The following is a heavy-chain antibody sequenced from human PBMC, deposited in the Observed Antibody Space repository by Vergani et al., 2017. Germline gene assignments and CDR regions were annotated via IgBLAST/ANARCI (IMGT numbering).Heavy chain of an antibody. CDR1: GGSISSHY. J-gene: IGHJ3*02. Sequence: QLQLQESGPGLVKPSETLSLTCTVSGGSISSHYWSWIRQPPGKGLEWIGYIYYSGSTNYNPSLKSRVTISVDTSKNQFSLKLSSVTAADTAVYYCARDWAYSSGWYRGPEAFDIWGQGTMVTVSS. CDR2: IYYSGST. V-gene: IGHV4-59*11. D-gene: IGHD6-19*01. CDR3: ARDWAYSSGWYRGPEAFDI.